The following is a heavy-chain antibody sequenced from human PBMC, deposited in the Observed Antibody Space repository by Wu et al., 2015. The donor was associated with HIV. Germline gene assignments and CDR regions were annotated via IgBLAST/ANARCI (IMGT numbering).Heavy chain of an antibody. CDR2: ISAYNGNT. Sequence: QVQLIQSGAEVQKPGASVRVSCKSSGFTFTGHYVHWVRQAPGQGLEWMGWISAYNGNTNYAQKLQGRVTMTTDTSTSTAYMELRSLRSDDTAVYYCARDGGQQLHYYYGMDVVGPTGPRSPSP. J-gene: IGHJ6*02. CDR3: ARDGGQQLHYYYGMDV. V-gene: IGHV1-18*04. CDR1: GFTFTGHY. D-gene: IGHD6-13*01.